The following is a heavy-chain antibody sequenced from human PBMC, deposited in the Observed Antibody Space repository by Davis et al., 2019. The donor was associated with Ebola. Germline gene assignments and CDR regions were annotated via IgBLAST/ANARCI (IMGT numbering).Heavy chain of an antibody. CDR2: ISSSSSYI. Sequence: PGGSLRLSCAASGFTFSSYSMNWVRQAPGKGLEWVSSISSSSSYIYYADSVKGRFTISRDNAKNSLYLQMNSLRAEDTAVYYCAALRFLEWLSPPEGWFDPWGQGTLVTVSS. V-gene: IGHV3-21*01. CDR3: AALRFLEWLSPPEGWFDP. CDR1: GFTFSSYS. D-gene: IGHD3-3*01. J-gene: IGHJ5*02.